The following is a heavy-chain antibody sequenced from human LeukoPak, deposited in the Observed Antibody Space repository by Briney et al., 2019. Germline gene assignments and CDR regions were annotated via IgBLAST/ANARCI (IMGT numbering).Heavy chain of an antibody. Sequence: PGGSLRLSCAASGFTFSSYGMHWVRQAPGKGLEWVAFIRYDGSNKYYADSVKGRFTISRDNAKNSLYLQMNSLRAEDTAVYYCARDSYSGSFVDVWGKGTTVTVSS. CDR1: GFTFSSYG. D-gene: IGHD1-26*01. CDR3: ARDSYSGSFVDV. V-gene: IGHV3-30*02. J-gene: IGHJ6*04. CDR2: IRYDGSNK.